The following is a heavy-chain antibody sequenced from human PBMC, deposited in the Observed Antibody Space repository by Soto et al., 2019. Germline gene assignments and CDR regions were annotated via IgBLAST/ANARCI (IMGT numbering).Heavy chain of an antibody. Sequence: DVQLVESGGGLIQPGGSLRLSCVASGLTVSGKKYMAWVRQAPGKGPEWVSGVYDLDGTYYADSVMGRFTISRDNSKNTLDLQMSSLRDDDTAVYYCAKTGAWDLLGALDHWGQGTLVTVSS. V-gene: IGHV3-53*01. J-gene: IGHJ1*01. D-gene: IGHD1-26*01. CDR1: GLTVSGKKY. CDR3: AKTGAWDLLGALDH. CDR2: VYDLDGT.